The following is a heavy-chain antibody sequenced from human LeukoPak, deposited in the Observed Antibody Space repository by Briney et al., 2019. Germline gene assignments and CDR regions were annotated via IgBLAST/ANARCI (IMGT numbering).Heavy chain of an antibody. V-gene: IGHV4-34*01. D-gene: IGHD3-10*01. CDR2: INHSGST. CDR3: ARGHYGSGRSWFDP. CDR1: GGSFSGYY. J-gene: IGHJ5*02. Sequence: SETLSLTCAVYGGSFSGYYWSWIRQPPGKGLEWIGEINHSGSTNYNPSLKSRVTISVDTSRNQFSLKLSPVTAADTAVYYCARGHYGSGRSWFDPWGQGTLVTVSS.